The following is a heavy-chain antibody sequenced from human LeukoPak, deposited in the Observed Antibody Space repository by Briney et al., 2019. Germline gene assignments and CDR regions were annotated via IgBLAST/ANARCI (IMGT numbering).Heavy chain of an antibody. CDR2: IIPIFGTA. V-gene: IGHV1-69*05. D-gene: IGHD1-26*01. Sequence: GASVKVSCKASGGTFSSYAISWVRQAPGQGLEWIGGIIPIFGTANYAQKFQGRVTITTDESTSTAYMELSSLRSEDTAVYYCARGGVGATTDPFDYWGQGTLVTVSS. J-gene: IGHJ4*02. CDR1: GGTFSSYA. CDR3: ARGGVGATTDPFDY.